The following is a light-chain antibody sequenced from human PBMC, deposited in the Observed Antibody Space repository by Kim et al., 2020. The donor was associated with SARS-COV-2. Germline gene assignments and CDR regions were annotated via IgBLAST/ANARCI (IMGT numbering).Light chain of an antibody. CDR2: DVS. CDR3: CSYAGSYGV. V-gene: IGLV2-11*01. Sequence: QSALTQPRSVSGSPGQSVTISCTGTSSDVGGYNYVSWYQQHPGKAPKLMIYDVSKRPSGVPDRFSGSKSGNTASLTISGLQAEDEADYYCCSYAGSYGVFRGGTKLTVL. CDR1: SSDVGGYNY. J-gene: IGLJ3*02.